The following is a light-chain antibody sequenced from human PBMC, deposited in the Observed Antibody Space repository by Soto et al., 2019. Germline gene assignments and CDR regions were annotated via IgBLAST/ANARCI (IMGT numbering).Light chain of an antibody. CDR3: QQYNNWPQT. Sequence: EIVMTRSPATLSVSPGERATLSCRASQSVSNNLAWYQQKPGQAPRLLLYGASTRATGIPARFSGSGSGTEFTLTISSLQSEDFAVYYCQQYNNWPQTFGQGTMVEIK. CDR1: QSVSNN. CDR2: GAS. J-gene: IGKJ1*01. V-gene: IGKV3-15*01.